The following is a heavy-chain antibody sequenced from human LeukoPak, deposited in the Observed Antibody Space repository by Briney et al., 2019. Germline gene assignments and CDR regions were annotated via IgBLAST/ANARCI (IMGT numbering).Heavy chain of an antibody. J-gene: IGHJ4*02. CDR1: GFTLGGYK. D-gene: IGHD2-15*01. CDR2: IWYDGSNK. Sequence: GGSLRLSCAASGFTLGGYKMHWIRQAPGKGLEWLAVIWYDGSNKYYADSVKGRFTISRDNSKNTLYLQMNSLRAEDTAVYYCAKAPSRYCSGGSCYSYWGQGTLVTVSS. V-gene: IGHV3-33*06. CDR3: AKAPSRYCSGGSCYSY.